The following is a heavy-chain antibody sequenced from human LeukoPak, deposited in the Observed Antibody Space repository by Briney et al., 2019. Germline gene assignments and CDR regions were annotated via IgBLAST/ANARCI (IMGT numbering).Heavy chain of an antibody. D-gene: IGHD3-22*01. V-gene: IGHV3-7*01. CDR3: ARYSQIRRYYYGSSGPGAFDY. J-gene: IGHJ4*02. CDR2: IKQDGSEK. Sequence: GGSLRLSCAASGFTFSSYWMSWVRQAPGKGLEWVANIKQDGSEKYYVDSVKGRFTISRDNAKNSLYLQMNSLRAEDTAVYYCARYSQIRRYYYGSSGPGAFDYWGQGTLVTVSS. CDR1: GFTFSSYW.